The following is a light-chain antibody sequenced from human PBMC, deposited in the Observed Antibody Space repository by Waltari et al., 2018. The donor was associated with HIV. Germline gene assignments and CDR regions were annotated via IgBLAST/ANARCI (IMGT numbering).Light chain of an antibody. J-gene: IGKJ1*01. CDR3: QQYFSIPWT. V-gene: IGKV4-1*01. CDR1: QNIFSASDNENC. Sequence: DIVMSQSPDSLAVSLGARATNNCKSSQNIFSASDNENCLAWFQQKPGQPPKLRIRGASVRVYGVPDLFSGSGSQTDFTLTIRSLQAEDAAVYYCQQYFSIPWTFGQGTKVEIK. CDR2: GAS.